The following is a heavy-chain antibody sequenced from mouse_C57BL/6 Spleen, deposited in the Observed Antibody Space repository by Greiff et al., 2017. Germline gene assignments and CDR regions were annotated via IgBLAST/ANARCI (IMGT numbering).Heavy chain of an antibody. D-gene: IGHD1-1*01. CDR1: GYTFTSYW. CDR3: ARVNYGSSRDY. V-gene: IGHV1-59*01. CDR2: IDPSDSYT. Sequence: VQLQQSGAELVRPGTSVKLSCKASGYTFTSYWMHWVKQRPGQGLEWIGVIDPSDSYTNYNQKFKGKATLTVDTSSSTAYMQLSSLTSEDSAVYYCARVNYGSSRDYWGQGTTLTVSS. J-gene: IGHJ2*01.